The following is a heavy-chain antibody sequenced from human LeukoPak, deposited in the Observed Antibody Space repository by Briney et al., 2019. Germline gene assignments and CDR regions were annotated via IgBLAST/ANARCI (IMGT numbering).Heavy chain of an antibody. CDR2: IIPILGIA. V-gene: IGHV1-69*04. CDR1: GGTFSSYA. Sequence: SVKVSCKASGGTFSSYAISWVRQAPGQGLEWMGRIIPILGIANYAQKFQGRVTITADNSTSTAYMELSSLRSEDTAVYYCARAGRSGARHNAFDIWGQGTMVTVSS. CDR3: ARAGRSGARHNAFDI. D-gene: IGHD6-19*01. J-gene: IGHJ3*02.